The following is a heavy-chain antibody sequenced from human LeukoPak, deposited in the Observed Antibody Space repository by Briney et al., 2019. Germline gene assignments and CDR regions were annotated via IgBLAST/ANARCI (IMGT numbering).Heavy chain of an antibody. V-gene: IGHV3-21*01. D-gene: IGHD4-23*01. CDR2: ISNSSSYI. CDR1: GFTFSSYS. Sequence: GGSLRLSCAASGFTFSSYSMNWVRQAPGKGLECVSSISNSSSYIYYADSVKGRFTISRDNAKNSLYLQMNSLRAEDTAVYYCARDLSGLGGNSYWYFDLWGRGTLVTVSS. CDR3: ARDLSGLGGNSYWYFDL. J-gene: IGHJ2*01.